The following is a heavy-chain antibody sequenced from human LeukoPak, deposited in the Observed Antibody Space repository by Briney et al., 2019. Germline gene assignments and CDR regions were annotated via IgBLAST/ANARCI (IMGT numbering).Heavy chain of an antibody. CDR3: ARGYYYDCSGPNWFDP. Sequence: PGGSLRLSCAASGFTFSSYEMNWVRQAPGKGLEWVSYISSSGSTIYYADSVKGRFTISRDNAKNSLYLQMNSLRAEDTAVYYCARGYYYDCSGPNWFDPWGQATLVTVSS. CDR2: ISSSGSTI. V-gene: IGHV3-48*03. J-gene: IGHJ5*02. CDR1: GFTFSSYE. D-gene: IGHD3-22*01.